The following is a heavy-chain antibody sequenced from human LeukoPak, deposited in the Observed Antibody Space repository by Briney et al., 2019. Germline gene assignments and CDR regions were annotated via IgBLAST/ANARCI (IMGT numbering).Heavy chain of an antibody. D-gene: IGHD5-24*01. Sequence: ASVKVSCKASGYTFTRFYMHWVRLAPGQGLEWMGIINPSGGSTSYAQKFQGRVTMTRDTSTSTVYMEVSSLRSEDTAVYYCARDGYNFADAFDIWGQGTMVTVSS. J-gene: IGHJ3*02. CDR1: GYTFTRFY. CDR3: ARDGYNFADAFDI. CDR2: INPSGGST. V-gene: IGHV1-46*01.